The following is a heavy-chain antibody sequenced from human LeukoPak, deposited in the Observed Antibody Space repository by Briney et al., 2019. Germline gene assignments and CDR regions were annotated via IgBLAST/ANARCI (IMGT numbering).Heavy chain of an antibody. V-gene: IGHV3-73*01. CDR2: IRSKANNYAT. J-gene: IGHJ3*01. CDR1: GFSFSGSA. D-gene: IGHD1-26*01. CDR3: ARLEGATAFDV. Sequence: PGGSLRLSCAASGFSFSGSALHWLRQASGKGLEWVGRIRSKANNYATTYDASVKGRFSYSRDDSKDTAYLQMNSLKTEDTAVYYCARLEGATAFDVWGQGTMVNVSS.